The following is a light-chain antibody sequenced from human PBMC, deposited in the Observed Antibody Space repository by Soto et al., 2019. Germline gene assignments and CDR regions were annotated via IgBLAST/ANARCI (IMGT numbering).Light chain of an antibody. V-gene: IGKV1-9*01. CDR3: QQIHTYPIT. CDR1: QGISSF. Sequence: DIRLTQSPSFLSASLGDRVTITCRASQGISSFLAWYQQKPGKVPKLLIYAASTLQGGVPSRFSGSGSGTQFILTISSLQPEDVATYYCQQIHTYPITFGQGTRLEI. CDR2: AAS. J-gene: IGKJ5*01.